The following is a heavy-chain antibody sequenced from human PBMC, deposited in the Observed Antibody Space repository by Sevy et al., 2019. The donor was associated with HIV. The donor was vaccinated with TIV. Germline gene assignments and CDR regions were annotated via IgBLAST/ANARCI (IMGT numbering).Heavy chain of an antibody. CDR3: ARGRVGDSSSWYGAFDV. CDR2: IFQSGAT. V-gene: IGHV4-30-2*01. D-gene: IGHD6-13*01. CDR1: GGSINSGGYS. Sequence: SETLSLTCAVSGGSINSGGYSWSWIRQPPGKGLEWIGYIFQSGATYYIPSLQSRVSIPVDMSKNQFSLNLRSVTAADTAVYYGARGRVGDSSSWYGAFDVWGQGTMVTVSS. J-gene: IGHJ3*01.